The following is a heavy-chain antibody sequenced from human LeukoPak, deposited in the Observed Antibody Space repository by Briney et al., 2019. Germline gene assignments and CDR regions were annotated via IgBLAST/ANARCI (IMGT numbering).Heavy chain of an antibody. V-gene: IGHV3-7*03. CDR2: IKQDGSEK. D-gene: IGHD5-18*01. Sequence: GGSLRLSCAASGFTFSSYWMSWVRQAPGEGLEWVANIKQDGSEKYYVDSVKGQFTISRDNAKNSLYLQMNSLRAEDTAVYYCARADTAMVPFDYWSQGTLVTVSS. CDR1: GFTFSSYW. J-gene: IGHJ4*02. CDR3: ARADTAMVPFDY.